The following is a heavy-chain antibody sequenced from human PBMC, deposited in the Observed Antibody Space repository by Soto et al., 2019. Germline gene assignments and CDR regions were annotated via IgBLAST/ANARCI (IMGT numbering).Heavy chain of an antibody. J-gene: IGHJ6*02. CDR1: GGSISSGGYS. V-gene: IGHV4-30-2*01. Sequence: SETLSLTCAVSGGSISSGGYSWRWIRQHPGKGLEWIGYIYHSGSTYYKPSLKSRVTISVDRSKNQFSLKLSSVTAADTAVYYCATLGYSYGYYYGMDVWGQGTTVTVSS. CDR3: ATLGYSYGYYYGMDV. D-gene: IGHD5-18*01. CDR2: IYHSGST.